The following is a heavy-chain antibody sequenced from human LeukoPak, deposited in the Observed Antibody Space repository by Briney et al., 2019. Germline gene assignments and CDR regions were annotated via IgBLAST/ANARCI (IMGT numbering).Heavy chain of an antibody. CDR1: GGSFSGYY. Sequence: KPSETLSLTCAVYGGSFSGYYWSWIRQPPGKGLEWIGEINHSGSTNYNPSLKSRVTISVDTSKNQFSLRLSSVTAADTAVYYCARLATYGDYSDWGQGTLVTVSS. D-gene: IGHD4-17*01. J-gene: IGHJ4*02. CDR2: INHSGST. CDR3: ARLATYGDYSD. V-gene: IGHV4-34*01.